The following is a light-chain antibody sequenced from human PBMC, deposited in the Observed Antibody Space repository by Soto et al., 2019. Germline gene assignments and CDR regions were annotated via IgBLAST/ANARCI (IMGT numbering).Light chain of an antibody. J-gene: IGKJ1*01. Sequence: DIQMTQSPSSLSASVGDRVTITCRASQSISSYLNWYQQKPGKAPKLLIYAASSLQSRVPSRFSGSGSGTDFTLTISSLQPEDFATYYCQKSYSTPVTFGQGTKVEIK. V-gene: IGKV1-39*01. CDR1: QSISSY. CDR2: AAS. CDR3: QKSYSTPVT.